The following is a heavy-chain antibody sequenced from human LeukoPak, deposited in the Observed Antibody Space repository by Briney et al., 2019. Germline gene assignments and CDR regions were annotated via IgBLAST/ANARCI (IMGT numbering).Heavy chain of an antibody. Sequence: SGTLSLTCAVSGGSISSSNWWSWVRQPPGKGLEWIGGIYHSGSTNYNPSLKSRVTISVDKSKNQFSLKLSSVTAADTAVYYCARDALYCSGGSCYDYWGQGTLVTVSS. CDR1: GGSISSSNW. CDR2: IYHSGST. CDR3: ARDALYCSGGSCYDY. D-gene: IGHD2-15*01. J-gene: IGHJ4*02. V-gene: IGHV4-4*02.